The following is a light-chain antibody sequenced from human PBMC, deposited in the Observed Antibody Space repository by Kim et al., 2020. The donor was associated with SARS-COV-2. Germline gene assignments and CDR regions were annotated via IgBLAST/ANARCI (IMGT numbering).Light chain of an antibody. J-gene: IGKJ2*01. V-gene: IGKV3-15*01. CDR3: QQYDNWPPYT. CDR2: GAS. Sequence: EIVMKQSPATLSVSPGDAVTLSCTASQSVNSNLAWYQQKRGQSHTLLIYGASTRATGVPARFSGRGFGTEFTFTISSLQSEDFAVYYCQQYDNWPPYTFGQGTKLEI. CDR1: QSVNSN.